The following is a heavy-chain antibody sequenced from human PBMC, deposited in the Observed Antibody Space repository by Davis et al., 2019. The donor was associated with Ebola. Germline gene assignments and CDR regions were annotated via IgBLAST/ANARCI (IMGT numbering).Heavy chain of an antibody. CDR1: GYRLDSYW. D-gene: IGHD6-13*01. V-gene: IGHV5-51*01. CDR3: ARPLTQSSTWSYFDY. J-gene: IGHJ4*02. Sequence: GESLKISCKGSGYRLDSYWIGWVRQLPGKGLEWMGIIYPGESGAKYSPSFEGQVTISADKSISTAYLQWSSLKASDTAIYYCARPLTQSSTWSYFDYWGQGTLVTVSS. CDR2: IYPGESGA.